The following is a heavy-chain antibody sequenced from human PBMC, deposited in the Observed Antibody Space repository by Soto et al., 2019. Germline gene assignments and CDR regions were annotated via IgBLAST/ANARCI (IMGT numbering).Heavy chain of an antibody. CDR2: IYSGGST. J-gene: IGHJ1*01. V-gene: IGHV3-66*01. CDR3: ASNSYRFGNPYYGSGSYYPSWAPAEYLQH. D-gene: IGHD3-10*01. Sequence: GGSLRLSCAASGFTVSSNYMSWVRQAPGKGLEWVSVIYSGGSTYYADSVKGRFTISRDNSKNTLYLQMNSLRAEDTAVYYCASNSYRFGNPYYGSGSYYPSWAPAEYLQHWGQGTLVTVSS. CDR1: GFTVSSNY.